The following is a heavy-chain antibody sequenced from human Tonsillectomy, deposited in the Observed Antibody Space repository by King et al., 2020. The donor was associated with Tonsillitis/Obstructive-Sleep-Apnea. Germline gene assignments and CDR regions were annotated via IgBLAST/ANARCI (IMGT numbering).Heavy chain of an antibody. CDR1: GGSFSGYY. CDR2: IIHSGST. V-gene: IGHV4-34*12. J-gene: IGHJ5*02. Sequence: VQLQQWGAGLLKPSETLSLTCAVYGGSFSGYYWSWIRQPPGKGLEWIGEIIHSGSTNYNPSLKSRVTISVDTSKNQFSLKLSSVTAADTAVYYCARDRRPVVVISTYWFDPWGQGTLVTVSS. CDR3: ARDRRPVVVISTYWFDP. D-gene: IGHD3-22*01.